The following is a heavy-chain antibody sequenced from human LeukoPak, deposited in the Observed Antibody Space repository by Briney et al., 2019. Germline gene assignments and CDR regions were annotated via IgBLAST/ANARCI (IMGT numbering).Heavy chain of an antibody. V-gene: IGHV3-15*05. CDR1: GFTFSGHG. CDR2: IKSKSDGGTT. D-gene: IGHD3-10*01. Sequence: GGSLRLSCVASGFTFSGHGMNWVRQAPGKGLEWVGRIKSKSDGGTTDYAAPVKGRFTISRDDSKNTLFLQVNSLKIEDTAVYYCTTVTLRPVGLWGQGTLVTVSS. J-gene: IGHJ4*02. CDR3: TTVTLRPVGL.